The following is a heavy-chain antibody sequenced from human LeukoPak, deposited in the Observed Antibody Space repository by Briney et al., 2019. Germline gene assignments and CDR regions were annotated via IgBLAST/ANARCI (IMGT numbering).Heavy chain of an antibody. CDR1: GFTFTGYY. V-gene: IGHV1-2*02. D-gene: IGHD2-21*02. Sequence: ASVKVSCKASGFTFTGYYIHWVRQAPGQGLEWMGYINPHSGGTNSPQKFQGRVTMTTDTSISAAYMELSSLISDDTAMYYCVREGNELLTKNFDYWGQGTLVTVSS. J-gene: IGHJ4*02. CDR2: INPHSGGT. CDR3: VREGNELLTKNFDY.